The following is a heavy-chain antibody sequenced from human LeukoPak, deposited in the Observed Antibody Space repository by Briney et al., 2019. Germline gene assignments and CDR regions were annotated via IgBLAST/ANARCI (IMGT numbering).Heavy chain of an antibody. CDR1: GFTFSSYA. CDR2: ISYDGSNK. Sequence: AGGSLRLSCAASGFTFSSYAMHWVRQAPGKGLEWVAVISYDGSNKYYADSVKGRFTISRDNSKNTLYLQMNSLRAEDTAVYYCATTLLTTFDYWGQGTLVTVSS. D-gene: IGHD4-17*01. V-gene: IGHV3-30-3*01. CDR3: ATTLLTTFDY. J-gene: IGHJ4*02.